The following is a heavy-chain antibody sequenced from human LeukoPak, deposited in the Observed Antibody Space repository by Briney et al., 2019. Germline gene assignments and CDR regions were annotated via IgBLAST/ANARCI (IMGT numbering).Heavy chain of an antibody. D-gene: IGHD6-13*01. CDR2: ISYDGSYK. CDR3: AIDRYSGLNTIDY. J-gene: IGHJ4*02. CDR1: EFTFSTYG. Sequence: PGRSLRLSCAASEFTFSTYGMHWVRQAPGMGLEWVAVISYDGSYKFYADSVKGRFTISRDNSKSTLYLQMNSLRAEDTAVYYYAIDRYSGLNTIDYRGQGTLVTVSS. V-gene: IGHV3-30*03.